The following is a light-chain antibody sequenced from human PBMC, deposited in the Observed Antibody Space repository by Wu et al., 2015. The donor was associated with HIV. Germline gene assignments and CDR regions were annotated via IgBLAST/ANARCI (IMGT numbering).Light chain of an antibody. Sequence: EVVMTQSPATLSVSPGEKATLSCRASESVNTNLAWYQQKPGQAPRVLIYSASTRATGIPARFSGSGSGTEFTLTVNSLQSEDSAIYYCQHYNDWPPYSFGQGTKLEIK. CDR3: QHYNDWPPYS. CDR1: ESVNTN. V-gene: IGKV3-15*01. J-gene: IGKJ2*03. CDR2: SAS.